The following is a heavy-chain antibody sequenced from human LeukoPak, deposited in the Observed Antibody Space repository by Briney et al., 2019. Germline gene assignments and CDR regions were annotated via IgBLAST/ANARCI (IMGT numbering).Heavy chain of an antibody. D-gene: IGHD1-1*01. J-gene: IGHJ6*03. CDR1: GDSISSSHW. Sequence: SETLSLTCAVSGDSISSSHWWSWVRQSPGNGLEWIGEIYHSGNTNYNPSLKSRVAISLDTSKNQFSLKLTSVTAADTAVYYCARVSWFPGTSYYYMDVWGKGTTVTVSS. V-gene: IGHV4-4*02. CDR2: IYHSGNT. CDR3: ARVSWFPGTSYYYMDV.